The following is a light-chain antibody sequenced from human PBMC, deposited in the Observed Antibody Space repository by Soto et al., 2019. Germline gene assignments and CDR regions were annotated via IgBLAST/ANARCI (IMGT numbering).Light chain of an antibody. CDR3: SSYTSSSTLVV. CDR2: DVS. CDR1: SSDVGGYNY. J-gene: IGLJ2*01. V-gene: IGLV2-14*03. Sequence: ALTQPASVSGSPGQSITISCTGTSSDVGGYNYVSWYQQHPGKAPKLMIYDVSNRPSGVSNRFSGSKSGNTASLTISGVRSEDEADYYCSSYTSSSTLVVFGGGTQLTVL.